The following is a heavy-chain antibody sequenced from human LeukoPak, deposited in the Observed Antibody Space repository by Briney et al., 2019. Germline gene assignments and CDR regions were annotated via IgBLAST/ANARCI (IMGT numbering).Heavy chain of an antibody. CDR2: IYYSGST. CDR1: GGSISSGGYY. D-gene: IGHD5-24*01. Sequence: SETLSLTCTVSGGSISSGGYYWSWIRQHPGKGLEWIGYIYYSGSTYYNPSLKSRVTISVDTSKNQFSLKLSSVTAADKAVYYCARGKSEMATNYFDYWGQGTLVTVSS. V-gene: IGHV4-31*03. J-gene: IGHJ4*02. CDR3: ARGKSEMATNYFDY.